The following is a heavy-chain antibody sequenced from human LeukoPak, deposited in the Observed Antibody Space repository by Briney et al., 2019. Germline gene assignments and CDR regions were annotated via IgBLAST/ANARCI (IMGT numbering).Heavy chain of an antibody. Sequence: PGGTLRLSCAASGFTFSSYSMNWVRQAPGKGLEWVSSISSSSSYIYYADSVKGRFTISRDNAKNSLYLQMNSLRAEDTAVYYCASLYSGYDHGDYWGQGTLVTVSS. D-gene: IGHD5-12*01. CDR2: ISSSSSYI. CDR1: GFTFSSYS. V-gene: IGHV3-21*01. J-gene: IGHJ4*02. CDR3: ASLYSGYDHGDY.